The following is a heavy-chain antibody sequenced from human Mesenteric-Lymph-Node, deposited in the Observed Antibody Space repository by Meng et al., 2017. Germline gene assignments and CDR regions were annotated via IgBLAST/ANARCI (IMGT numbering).Heavy chain of an antibody. CDR2: ISPNIGDT. J-gene: IGHJ4*02. Sequence: QVHLVQSGAEVKKPGASVKVSCKASGYTFTSYAMNWVRQAPGQGLEWMGWISPNIGDTNYAGWVTMTRDTSVKTACMEMSRLTSDDSGVLSCASSIFGVVIISPLGYWGQGTLVTVSS. CDR1: GYTFTSYA. D-gene: IGHD3-3*01. V-gene: IGHV1-2*04. CDR3: ASSIFGVVIISPLGY.